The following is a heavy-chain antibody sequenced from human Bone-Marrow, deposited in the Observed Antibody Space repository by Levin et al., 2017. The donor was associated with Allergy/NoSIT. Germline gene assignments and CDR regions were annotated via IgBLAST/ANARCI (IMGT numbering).Heavy chain of an antibody. CDR3: ARATENNYGSDINMFDY. D-gene: IGHD3-10*01. Sequence: PSETLSLTCIVSGDSISSGDHYWSWIRQPPGKGLEWIGYFYYSGDTYYNPSLKSRVSISVDTSKNQFSLKVRSVTPADTAVYFCARATENNYGSDINMFDYWGQGTLVTVSS. V-gene: IGHV4-30-4*01. J-gene: IGHJ4*02. CDR2: FYYSGDT. CDR1: GDSISSGDHY.